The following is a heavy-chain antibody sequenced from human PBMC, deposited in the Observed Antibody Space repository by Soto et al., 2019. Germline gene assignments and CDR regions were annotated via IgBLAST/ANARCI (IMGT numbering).Heavy chain of an antibody. CDR3: ARDAANYCSGGSCYSRRRFDI. D-gene: IGHD2-15*01. J-gene: IGHJ3*02. CDR1: GFTFSSYS. CDR2: ISSSSSTI. Sequence: SLRLSCAASGFTFSSYSMNWVRQAPGKGLEWVSYISSSSSTIYYADSVKGRFTISRDNAKNSLYLQMNSLRDEDTAVYYCARDAANYCSGGSCYSRRRFDIWGQGTMVTVSS. V-gene: IGHV3-48*02.